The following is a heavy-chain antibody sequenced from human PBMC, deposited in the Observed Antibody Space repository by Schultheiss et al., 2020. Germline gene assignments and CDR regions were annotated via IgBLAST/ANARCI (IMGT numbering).Heavy chain of an antibody. CDR1: GFTFSSYA. D-gene: IGHD3-10*01. J-gene: IGHJ1*01. V-gene: IGHV3-64D*06. CDR3: VKGYKRGYGSGVPFQH. CDR2: ISSNGGST. Sequence: WGSMRLACSASGFTFSSYAMHWVRQAPGKGLEYVSAISSNGGSTYYADSVKGRFTISRDNSKNTLYLQMSSLRAEDTAVYYCVKGYKRGYGSGVPFQHWGKGTLVTVSS.